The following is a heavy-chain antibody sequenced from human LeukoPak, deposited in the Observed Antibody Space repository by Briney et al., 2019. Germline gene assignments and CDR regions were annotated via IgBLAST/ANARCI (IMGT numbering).Heavy chain of an antibody. CDR3: ARGVGRGYSYGLFAY. Sequence: SETLSLTCAVYGGSFSGYYWSWIRQPPGKGLEWIGEINHSGSTNYNPSLKSRVTISVDTSKNQFSLKLSSVTAAGTAVYYCARGVGRGYSYGLFAYWGKEPRVPVS. CDR2: INHSGST. CDR1: GGSFSGYY. J-gene: IGHJ4*02. D-gene: IGHD5-18*01. V-gene: IGHV4-34*01.